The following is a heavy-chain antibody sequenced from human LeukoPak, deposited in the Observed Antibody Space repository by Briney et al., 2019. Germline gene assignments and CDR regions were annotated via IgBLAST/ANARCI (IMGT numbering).Heavy chain of an antibody. J-gene: IGHJ5*02. CDR2: INAGNGNT. Sequence: GASVKVSCKASGYTFTSYAMHWVRQAPGQRLEWMGWINAGNGNTKYSQKFQGRVTITRDTSASTAYMELSSLRSEDTAVYYCARAVSSGWSSWFDPWGQGTLVTVSS. V-gene: IGHV1-3*01. CDR3: ARAVSSGWSSWFDP. D-gene: IGHD6-19*01. CDR1: GYTFTSYA.